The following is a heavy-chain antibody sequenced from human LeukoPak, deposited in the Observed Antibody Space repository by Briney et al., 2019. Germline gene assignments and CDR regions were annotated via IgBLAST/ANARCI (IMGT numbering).Heavy chain of an antibody. D-gene: IGHD3-22*01. Sequence: PGGSLRLSCAASGFTFSSYGMQWVRQAPGKGLEWVAFIRYDGSNKYYADSVKGRFTISRDNSKNTVYLQMNSLRAEDTAVYYCAKGNYYDSSGYRDYMDVWGKGTTVTISS. V-gene: IGHV3-30*02. CDR2: IRYDGSNK. J-gene: IGHJ6*03. CDR1: GFTFSSYG. CDR3: AKGNYYDSSGYRDYMDV.